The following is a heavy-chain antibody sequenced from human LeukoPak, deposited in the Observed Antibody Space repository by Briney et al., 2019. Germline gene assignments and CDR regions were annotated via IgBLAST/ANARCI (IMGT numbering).Heavy chain of an antibody. CDR3: ARSTRYGDYARNAFDI. D-gene: IGHD4-17*01. V-gene: IGHV3-48*02. J-gene: IGHJ3*02. CDR1: GFIFSSYS. Sequence: GGSLRLSCAASGFIFSSYSMNWVRQAPGKGLEWVSYISSSSSTIYNADSVKGRFTISRDNAKNSLYLQMNSLRDEDTAVYYCARSTRYGDYARNAFDIWGQGTMVTVSS. CDR2: ISSSSSTI.